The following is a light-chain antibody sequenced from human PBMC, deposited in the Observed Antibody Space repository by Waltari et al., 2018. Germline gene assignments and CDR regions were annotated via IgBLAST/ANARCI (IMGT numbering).Light chain of an antibody. CDR3: QQSFTTLWT. V-gene: IGKV1-39*01. J-gene: IGKJ1*01. CDR2: GAT. Sequence: DIQMTQSPSTLSASVGDRVTISCRAGQSISVYLNWYQQKHGEDPKLLIHGATTLENGVPTRFSGSGSGTDFTLTISTLQPEDFATYYCQQSFTTLWTFGQGTEVEIK. CDR1: QSISVY.